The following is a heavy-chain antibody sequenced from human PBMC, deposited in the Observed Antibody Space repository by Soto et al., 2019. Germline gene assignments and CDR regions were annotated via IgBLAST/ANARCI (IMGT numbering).Heavy chain of an antibody. D-gene: IGHD6-13*01. CDR1: GDSVSSNSAA. CDR3: ARDRSSPIAAAGTFRTTSGPVTGHFDY. J-gene: IGHJ4*02. V-gene: IGHV6-1*01. CDR2: TYYRSKWYN. Sequence: SQTLSLTCAISGDSVSSNSAAWNWIRQSPSRGLEWLGRTYYRSKWYNDYAVSVKSRITINPDTSKNQFSLQLNSVTPEDTAVYYCARDRSSPIAAAGTFRTTSGPVTGHFDYWGQGTLVTVSS.